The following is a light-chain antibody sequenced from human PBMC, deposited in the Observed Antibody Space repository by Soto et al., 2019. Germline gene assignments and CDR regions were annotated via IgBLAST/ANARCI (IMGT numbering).Light chain of an antibody. V-gene: IGKV3-20*01. CDR1: QSISAHY. Sequence: EIVLTQSPGTLSLSPGERATLSCRASQSISAHYLAWYQQKPGQAPRLLIYGVSTRATGIPDRFAGSGSGTDFTLTISRLEPEDFAVYYCHQYGGSPKTFGQGTTVELK. CDR3: HQYGGSPKT. J-gene: IGKJ1*01. CDR2: GVS.